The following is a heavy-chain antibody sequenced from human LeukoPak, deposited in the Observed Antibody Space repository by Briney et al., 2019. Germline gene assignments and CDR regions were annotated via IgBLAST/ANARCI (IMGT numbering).Heavy chain of an antibody. D-gene: IGHD4-17*01. V-gene: IGHV3-48*03. CDR3: ARQLSTVTTFAY. J-gene: IGHJ4*02. Sequence: GGSLRLSCAASGFTFSSYAMSWVRQAPGKGPEWVSYISSSGNTIYYADSVKGRFTISRDNAKNSLYLQMNSLRAEDTAVYYCARQLSTVTTFAYWGQGTLVTVSS. CDR1: GFTFSSYA. CDR2: ISSSGNTI.